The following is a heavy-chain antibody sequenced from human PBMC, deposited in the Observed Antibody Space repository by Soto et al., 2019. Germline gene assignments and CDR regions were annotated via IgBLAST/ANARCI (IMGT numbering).Heavy chain of an antibody. J-gene: IGHJ5*01. CDR2: INVYNGYT. CDR1: GGTFSSYA. CDR3: ARERGNRFDP. Sequence: ASVKVSCKASGGTFSSYAISWVRQAPGQGLEWMGWINVYNGYTNYAQNFEGRVTMTTDTSTSTAYMELRSLRSDDTALYYCARERGNRFDPWGQGTLVTVSS. D-gene: IGHD3-10*01. V-gene: IGHV1-18*01.